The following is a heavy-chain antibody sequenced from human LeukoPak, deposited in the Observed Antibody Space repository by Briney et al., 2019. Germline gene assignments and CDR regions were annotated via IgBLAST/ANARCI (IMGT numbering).Heavy chain of an antibody. V-gene: IGHV3-7*05. J-gene: IGHJ6*02. CDR1: GFAFNFYA. CDR2: ISRDASEN. CDR3: ARYGYYYGMDV. D-gene: IGHD6-13*01. Sequence: GGSLRLSCAASGFAFNFYAMSWVRQAPGKGLEWVATISRDASENYYVDSVKSRFTISRDNAKNSLFLQMHSLRVEDTAIYYCARYGYYYGMDVWGQGTTVTVSS.